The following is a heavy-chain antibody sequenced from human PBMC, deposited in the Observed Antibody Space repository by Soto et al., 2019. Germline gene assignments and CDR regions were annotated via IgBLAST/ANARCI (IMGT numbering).Heavy chain of an antibody. D-gene: IGHD6-13*01. CDR3: ARDNYSSSWTKDDNWFDP. CDR1: GDSVSSNSAA. Sequence: PSQTLSLTCAISGDSVSSNSAAWNWIRQSPSRGLEWLGRTYYRSKWYNDYAVSVKSRITINPDTSKNQFSLQLNSVTPEDTAVYYCARDNYSSSWTKDDNWFDPWGQGALVTVSS. V-gene: IGHV6-1*01. J-gene: IGHJ5*02. CDR2: TYYRSKWYN.